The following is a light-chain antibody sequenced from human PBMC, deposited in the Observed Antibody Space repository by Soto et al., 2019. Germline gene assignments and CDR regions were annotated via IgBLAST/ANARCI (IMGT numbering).Light chain of an antibody. J-gene: IGKJ1*01. V-gene: IGKV1-5*01. Sequence: IQMTQSPSSVSASVGDRVTITCRASQSISSWLAWYQQKPGKAPKLLIYDASSLESGVPSRFSGSGSGTEFTLTISSLQPDDFATYYCQQYNSYTTFGQGTKVDI. CDR1: QSISSW. CDR3: QQYNSYTT. CDR2: DAS.